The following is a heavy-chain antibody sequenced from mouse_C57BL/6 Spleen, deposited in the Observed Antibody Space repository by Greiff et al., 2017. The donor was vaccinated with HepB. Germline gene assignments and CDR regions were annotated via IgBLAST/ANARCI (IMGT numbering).Heavy chain of an antibody. CDR1: GYAFSSSW. J-gene: IGHJ1*03. CDR2: IYPGDGDT. V-gene: IGHV1-82*01. Sequence: QVQLKESGPELVKPGASVKISCKASGYAFSSSWMNWVKQRPGKGLEWIGRIYPGDGDTNYNGKFKGKATLTADKSSSTAYMQLSSLTSEDSAVYFWARRDYGSSSDWYFDVWGTGTTVTVSS. D-gene: IGHD1-1*01. CDR3: ARRDYGSSSDWYFDV.